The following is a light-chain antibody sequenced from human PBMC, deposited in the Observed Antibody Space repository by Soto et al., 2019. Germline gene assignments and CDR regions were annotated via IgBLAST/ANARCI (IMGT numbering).Light chain of an antibody. CDR2: EVT. CDR1: NSDVGIYKY. Sequence: QSALTQPASVSGSPGQSITISCTGSNSDVGIYKYVSWYQQVPGKAPKLIIFEVTNRPLGVSDRFSGSKSGNTASLTISGLQTEDEADYYCSSYSSTNTLVVFGGGTQLTVL. CDR3: SSYSSTNTLVV. V-gene: IGLV2-14*01. J-gene: IGLJ2*01.